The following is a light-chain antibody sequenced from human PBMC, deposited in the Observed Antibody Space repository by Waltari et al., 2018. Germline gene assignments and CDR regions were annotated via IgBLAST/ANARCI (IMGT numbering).Light chain of an antibody. CDR3: QLRTGWPMT. V-gene: IGKV3-11*01. J-gene: IGKJ5*01. Sequence: EVVLTLSPATLSLAPEERATLPCSASQKGSNSLAWYRQNPGQAPSLLIYDASTRDAGIPGRFSGSGSGTDFTLTISSLEPEDFAVYYCQLRTGWPMTFGQGTRLEIK. CDR1: QKGSNS. CDR2: DAS.